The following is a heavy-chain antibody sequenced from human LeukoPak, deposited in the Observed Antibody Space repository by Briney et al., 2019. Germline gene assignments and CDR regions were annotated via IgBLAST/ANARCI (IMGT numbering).Heavy chain of an antibody. Sequence: SETLSLTCTVSGGSISSYYWSWIRQPAGKGLEWIGRIYTSGSTNYNPSLKSRVTMSVDTSKNQFSLKLSSVTAADTAVNYCARGVELLTYYYYMDVWGKGTTVTVSS. D-gene: IGHD1-26*01. J-gene: IGHJ6*03. CDR3: ARGVELLTYYYYMDV. V-gene: IGHV4-4*07. CDR2: IYTSGST. CDR1: GGSISSYY.